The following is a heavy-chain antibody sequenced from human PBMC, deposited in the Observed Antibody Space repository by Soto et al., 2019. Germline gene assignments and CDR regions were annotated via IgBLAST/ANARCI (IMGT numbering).Heavy chain of an antibody. CDR2: ISGSGDST. CDR1: GFTFSSYA. V-gene: IGHV3-23*01. J-gene: IGHJ4*02. D-gene: IGHD6-13*01. Sequence: PGGSLRLSCAASGFTFSSYAMSWVRQAPWKGLEWVSVISGSGDSTYYADSVKGRFTISRDNSKNTLYLQMNSLRAEDTAVYYCARRGPGTYFDYWGQGTLVTVS. CDR3: ARRGPGTYFDY.